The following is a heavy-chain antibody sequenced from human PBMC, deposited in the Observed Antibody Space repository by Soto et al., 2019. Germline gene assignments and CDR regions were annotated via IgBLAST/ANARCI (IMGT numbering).Heavy chain of an antibody. CDR1: GFTFSSYA. CDR2: ISGSGGST. V-gene: IGHV3-23*01. Sequence: EVQLLESGGGLVQPGGSLRLSCAASGFTFSSYAMSWVRQAPGKGLEWVSAISGSGGSTYYADSVKGRFTISRDNSKNTLYLQKNSLRAEDTAVYYCAKDLSFSSGWTEFGYWGQGTLVTVSS. J-gene: IGHJ4*02. CDR3: AKDLSFSSGWTEFGY. D-gene: IGHD6-19*01.